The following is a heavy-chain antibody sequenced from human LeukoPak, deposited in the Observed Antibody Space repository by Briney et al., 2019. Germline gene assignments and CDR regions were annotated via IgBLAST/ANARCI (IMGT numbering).Heavy chain of an antibody. CDR3: ARGGSPPEALGDAFDI. CDR2: ISDDGSNK. Sequence: GRSLRLSCAASGFTFSSYGMHWVRQAPGKGLEWVAVISDDGSNKYYADSVKGRFTISRDNAKNTLYLQMNSLRAGDTAVYYCARGGSPPEALGDAFDIWGQGTMVTVSS. J-gene: IGHJ3*02. D-gene: IGHD1-26*01. CDR1: GFTFSSYG. V-gene: IGHV3-30*03.